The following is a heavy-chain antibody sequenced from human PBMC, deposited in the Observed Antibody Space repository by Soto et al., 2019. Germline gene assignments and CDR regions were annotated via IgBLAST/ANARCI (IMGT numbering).Heavy chain of an antibody. CDR2: ISGGGIDT. V-gene: IGHV3-11*01. CDR3: ARERLAVRSFDY. J-gene: IGHJ4*02. CDR1: GFTFSDYH. D-gene: IGHD6-19*01. Sequence: QVPLVQSGGGLIQPGGSLRLSCAASGFTFSDYHTNWIRQAPGKGLEWVARISGGGIDTWYPDSVKGRFTNSRDNANNSLLLQMHSLRVDDTAVYYCARERLAVRSFDYWGQGTLVTVSS.